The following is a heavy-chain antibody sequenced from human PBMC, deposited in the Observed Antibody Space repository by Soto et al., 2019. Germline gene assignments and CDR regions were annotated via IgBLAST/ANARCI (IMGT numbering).Heavy chain of an antibody. CDR3: AKGGYYSLFDI. D-gene: IGHD3-16*01. J-gene: IGHJ3*02. Sequence: GGSLRLSCVASGFPFSSYTMSWVRQTPGKGLEWVSGISGSGGRTYYADSVKGRFTISRDNSNNTLSLQMHILRVEDTAVYFCAKGGYYSLFDIWGQGTVVPSPQ. V-gene: IGHV3-23*01. CDR2: ISGSGGRT. CDR1: GFPFSSYT.